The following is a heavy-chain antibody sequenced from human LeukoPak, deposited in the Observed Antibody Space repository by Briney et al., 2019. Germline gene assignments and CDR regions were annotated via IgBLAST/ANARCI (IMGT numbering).Heavy chain of an antibody. CDR2: IGDSGGST. J-gene: IGHJ4*02. V-gene: IGHV3-23*01. Sequence: GGSLRLSCAASGFTFSTYGMNWVRQAPGKGLEWVSGIGDSGGSTYYADSVKGRFTISRDKSKNTLYLQMNSLRAEDTAVYYCAKGGSLTTVTHFDYWGQGTLVTVSS. CDR3: AKGGSLTTVTHFDY. CDR1: GFTFSTYG. D-gene: IGHD4-17*01.